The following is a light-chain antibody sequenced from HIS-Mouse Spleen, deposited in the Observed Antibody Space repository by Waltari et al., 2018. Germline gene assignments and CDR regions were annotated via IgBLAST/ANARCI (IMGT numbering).Light chain of an antibody. CDR2: EVS. Sequence: QSALTQPASVSGSPGQSITISCTGTSSYVGGYNYVSWYQQHPGKAPKLMIYEVSNRPSGVSNRFSGCKSGNTASLTISGLQAEDEADYYCSSYTSSSTLVVFGGGTKLTVL. CDR3: SSYTSSSTLVV. CDR1: SSYVGGYNY. J-gene: IGLJ2*01. V-gene: IGLV2-14*01.